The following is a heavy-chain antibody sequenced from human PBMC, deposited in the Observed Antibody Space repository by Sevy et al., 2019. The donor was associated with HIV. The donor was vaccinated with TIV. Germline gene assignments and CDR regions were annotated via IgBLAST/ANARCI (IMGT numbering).Heavy chain of an antibody. CDR2: INPNSGGT. J-gene: IGHJ4*02. CDR1: GYTFTGYY. D-gene: IGHD2-15*01. CDR3: PREWLAATPPRYFDY. V-gene: IGHV1-2*02. Sequence: ASVKVSCKASGYTFTGYYMHWVRQAPGQGLEWMGWINPNSGGTNYTQKFQGRVTMTRDTSISTAYMELSRLRSDDTAVYYCPREWLAATPPRYFDYWGQGTLVTVSS.